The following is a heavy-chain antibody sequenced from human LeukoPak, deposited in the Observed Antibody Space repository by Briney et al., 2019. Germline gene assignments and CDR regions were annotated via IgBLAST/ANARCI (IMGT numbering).Heavy chain of an antibody. CDR3: ARGSSGYFQH. CDR1: GFTFSSYA. J-gene: IGHJ1*01. Sequence: GSLRLSCAASGFTFSSYAMSWVRQPPGKGLEWIGEINHSGSTNYNPSLKSRVTISVDTSKNQFSLKLSSVTAADTAVYYCARGSSGYFQHWGQGTLVTVSS. V-gene: IGHV4-34*01. CDR2: INHSGST.